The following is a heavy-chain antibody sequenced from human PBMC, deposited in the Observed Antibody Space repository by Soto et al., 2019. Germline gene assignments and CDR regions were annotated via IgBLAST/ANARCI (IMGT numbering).Heavy chain of an antibody. CDR1: GFTFSSYA. CDR2: ISGSGGST. D-gene: IGHD6-6*01. Sequence: SLRLSCAASGFTFSSYAMSWVRQAPGKGLEWVSAISGSGGSTYYADSVKGRFTISRDNSKNTLYLQMNSLRAEDTAVYYCAKDLAAPRYYYMDVWGKGTSVPVSS. J-gene: IGHJ6*03. V-gene: IGHV3-23*01. CDR3: AKDLAAPRYYYMDV.